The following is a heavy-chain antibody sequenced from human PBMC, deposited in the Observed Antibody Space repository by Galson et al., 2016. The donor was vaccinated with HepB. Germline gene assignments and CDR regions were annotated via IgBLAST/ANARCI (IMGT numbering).Heavy chain of an antibody. J-gene: IGHJ4*02. V-gene: IGHV4-39*01. CDR3: ATAKTGLVDY. Sequence: SETLSLTCTVSGGSISIRSYYWGWIRQPPGKGLEWIGSIYYSGSTYYNPSLKSRVTISVDTSKNQFSLKLSSVTAADTAVYYCATAKTGLVDYWGQGTLVTVSS. CDR1: GGSISIRSYY. D-gene: IGHD7-27*01. CDR2: IYYSGST.